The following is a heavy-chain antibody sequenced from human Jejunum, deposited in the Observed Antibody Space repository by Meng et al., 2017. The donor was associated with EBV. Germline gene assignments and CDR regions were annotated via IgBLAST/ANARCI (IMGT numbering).Heavy chain of an antibody. D-gene: IGHD4-23*01. CDR3: AKSLFGGNTV. CDR2: ISGNSITT. Sequence: VWWGGGLVQPGGSLRLSCAASGFSFSIYGMSWVRQAPGKGLECVSGISGNSITTSYADSVKGRFTISRDNSKNTVFLQMNSLRAEDTAIYYCAKSLFGGNTVWGQGTLVTVSS. J-gene: IGHJ4*02. V-gene: IGHV3-23*04. CDR1: GFSFSIYG.